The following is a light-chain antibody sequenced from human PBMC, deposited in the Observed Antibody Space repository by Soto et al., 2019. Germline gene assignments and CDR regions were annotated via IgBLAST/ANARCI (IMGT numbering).Light chain of an antibody. Sequence: EVVLTQSPATLSLSPGERATLSCRASQNVRTFLDWYQQKPGQAPRLLIYGASNRATGIPDRFSGSGSGTDFTLTISRLEPEDFAVYYCQQYGSSGTFGQGTRLEI. CDR2: GAS. J-gene: IGKJ5*01. CDR3: QQYGSSGT. CDR1: QNVRTF. V-gene: IGKV3-20*01.